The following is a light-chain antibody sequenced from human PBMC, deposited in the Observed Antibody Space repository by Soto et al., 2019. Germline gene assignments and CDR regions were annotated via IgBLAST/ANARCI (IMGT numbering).Light chain of an antibody. Sequence: EIVLTQSPGTLSLSPGERATLSCRASQSVSSSYLAWYQQKPGQAPRLLIYGASSRATGIPDRFSGSGSGTDFTLTISRLEPEDVAVYYCQQVGSAPYTFGQGTRLEIK. CDR2: GAS. CDR1: QSVSSSY. V-gene: IGKV3-20*01. J-gene: IGKJ2*01. CDR3: QQVGSAPYT.